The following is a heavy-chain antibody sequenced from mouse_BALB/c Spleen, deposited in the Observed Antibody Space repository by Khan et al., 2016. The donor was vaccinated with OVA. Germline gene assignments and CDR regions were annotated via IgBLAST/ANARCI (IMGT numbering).Heavy chain of an antibody. J-gene: IGHJ2*01. D-gene: IGHD4-1*01. CDR2: IDPANDNS. CDR1: GFNIKDTH. V-gene: IGHV14-3*02. Sequence: VQLQQSGAELVKPGASVKLSCTASGFNIKDTHMHWVKQRPEQGLEWIGRIDPANDNSKYDPRFQGKATITADTSSNTAYLHLSSLTSEDTAVYYCAPAGTGDYFDYWGQCTTLTVSS. CDR3: APAGTGDYFDY.